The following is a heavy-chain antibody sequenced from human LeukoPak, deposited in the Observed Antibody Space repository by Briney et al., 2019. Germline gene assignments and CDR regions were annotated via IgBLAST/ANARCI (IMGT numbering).Heavy chain of an antibody. CDR3: AKLAFGDLTPFDY. CDR2: ISSSSSTI. Sequence: GGSLRLSCAASGFTFSSYSMNWVRQAPGKGLEWVSYISSSSSTIYYADSVKGRFTISRDNAKNSLYLQMNSLRAEDTAVYYCAKLAFGDLTPFDYWGQGTLVTVSS. D-gene: IGHD3-10*01. CDR1: GFTFSSYS. V-gene: IGHV3-48*01. J-gene: IGHJ4*02.